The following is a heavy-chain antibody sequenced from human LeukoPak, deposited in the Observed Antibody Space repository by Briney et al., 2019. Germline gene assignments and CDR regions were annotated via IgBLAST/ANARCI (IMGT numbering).Heavy chain of an antibody. D-gene: IGHD3-3*01. CDR1: GGSFSGYY. CDR2: INHSGST. Sequence: PSETLSLTCAVYGGSFSGYYWTWIRQPPGKGLEWLGEINHSGSTNYNPSLKSRVTISVDTSKNQFSLKLSSVTAADTAVYYCARRLFFGVVTLRGSAFDIWGQGTMVTVSS. J-gene: IGHJ3*02. CDR3: ARRLFFGVVTLRGSAFDI. V-gene: IGHV4-34*01.